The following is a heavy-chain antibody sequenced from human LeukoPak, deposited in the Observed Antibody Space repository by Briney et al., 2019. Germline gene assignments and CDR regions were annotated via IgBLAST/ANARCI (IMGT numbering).Heavy chain of an antibody. V-gene: IGHV1-2*06. CDR3: ARDVSSTSNWEFDY. CDR2: INAKSGGT. J-gene: IGHJ4*02. CDR1: GYTFADYF. D-gene: IGHD1-26*01. Sequence: ASVKVSCKTSGYTFADYFIHWVRQAPGQGLERMGRINAKSGGTEYEQKFQGRVTMTRDTSISTAYVEVNWLISDDTAIYYCARDVSSTSNWEFDYWGQGTLVTISS.